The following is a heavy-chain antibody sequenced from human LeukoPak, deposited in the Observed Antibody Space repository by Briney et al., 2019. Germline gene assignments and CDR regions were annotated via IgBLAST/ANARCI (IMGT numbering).Heavy chain of an antibody. J-gene: IGHJ1*01. CDR1: GFTFSSHS. CDR2: ISSSSSYI. V-gene: IGHV3-21*01. CDR3: AKDSDTGCSTSCYAQH. Sequence: GGSLRLSCAASGFTFSSHSMNWVRQAPGKGLEWVSSISSSSSYIYYADSVKGRFTISRDNAKNSLYLQMNSLRAEDTAVYYCAKDSDTGCSTSCYAQHWGQGTLVTVSS. D-gene: IGHD2-2*01.